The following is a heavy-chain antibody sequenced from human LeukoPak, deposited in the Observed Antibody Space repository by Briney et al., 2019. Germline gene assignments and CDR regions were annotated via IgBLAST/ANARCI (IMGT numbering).Heavy chain of an antibody. CDR1: GFTFSRSA. J-gene: IGHJ4*02. D-gene: IGHD2-8*02. Sequence: GGSLRLSCAASGFTFSRSAMHWVRQGPGKGLEWVAYIAHHGNNKYYADSVKGRFTISRDNSKGTLFLQMNSLRVDDTAVYYCAKDGSWSCTDWGQGTLVRISS. V-gene: IGHV3-30*02. CDR3: AKDGSWSCTD. CDR2: IAHHGNNK.